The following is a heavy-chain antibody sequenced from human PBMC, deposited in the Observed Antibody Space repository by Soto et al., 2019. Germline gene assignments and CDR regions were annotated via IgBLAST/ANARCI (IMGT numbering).Heavy chain of an antibody. Sequence: PGGSLRLSCAASGFTFSSYWMSWVRQAPGKGLEWVANIKQDGSEEYYVDSVKGRFTISRDNAKNSLYLQMNSLRAEDTAVYYCARATLDWLNDYWGQGTLVTVSS. D-gene: IGHD3-9*01. V-gene: IGHV3-7*01. J-gene: IGHJ4*02. CDR2: IKQDGSEE. CDR3: ARATLDWLNDY. CDR1: GFTFSSYW.